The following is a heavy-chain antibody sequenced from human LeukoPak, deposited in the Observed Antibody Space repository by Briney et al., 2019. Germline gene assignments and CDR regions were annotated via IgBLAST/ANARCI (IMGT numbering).Heavy chain of an antibody. Sequence: SETLSLTCTVSGGSISSYYWSWIRQPSGKGLEWIGYIYYSGSTNYNPSLKSRVTISVDTSKNQFSLKLSSVTAADTAVYYCARAALLWFGEPGSFDYWGQGTLVTVSS. CDR2: IYYSGST. D-gene: IGHD3-10*01. V-gene: IGHV4-59*01. CDR3: ARAALLWFGEPGSFDY. J-gene: IGHJ4*02. CDR1: GGSISSYY.